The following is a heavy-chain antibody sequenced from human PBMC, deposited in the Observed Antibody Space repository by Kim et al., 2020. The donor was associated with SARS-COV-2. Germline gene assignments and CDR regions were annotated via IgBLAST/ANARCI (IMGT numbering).Heavy chain of an antibody. J-gene: IGHJ6*02. D-gene: IGHD5-18*01. Sequence: GGSLILSCAASGFTVRTNYMNWVRQAPGKGLEWVSVIYSGGSTFYADSVKGRFTISRDNSKNTLYLQMNSLRVEDTAVYYCARWRRTIQLWLQDYGMDVWGQGTTVTASS. CDR3: ARWRRTIQLWLQDYGMDV. CDR2: IYSGGST. V-gene: IGHV3-53*01. CDR1: GFTVRTNY.